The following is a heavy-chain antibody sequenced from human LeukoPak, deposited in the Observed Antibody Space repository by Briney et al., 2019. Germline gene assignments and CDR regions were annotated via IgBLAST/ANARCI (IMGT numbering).Heavy chain of an antibody. J-gene: IGHJ4*02. CDR2: MNIDASST. Sequence: PGGSLRLSCVASGFTFTNYWMHWVRQAPGKGLVWVARMNIDASSTSYADSVKGRFTISRDNAKKTLYLQMNSLRAEDTAVYYCARGPDYGGPLRGQGTLVTVSP. D-gene: IGHD4-23*01. CDR3: ARGPDYGGPL. CDR1: GFTFTNYW. V-gene: IGHV3-74*01.